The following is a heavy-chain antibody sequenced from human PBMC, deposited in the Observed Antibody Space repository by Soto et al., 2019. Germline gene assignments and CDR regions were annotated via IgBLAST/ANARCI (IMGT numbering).Heavy chain of an antibody. CDR3: AKTLYYYDTSGYQ. CDR2: ISGSGTST. CDR1: GFTFSSYA. J-gene: IGHJ4*02. D-gene: IGHD3-22*01. V-gene: IGHV3-23*01. Sequence: GGSLRLSCAASGFTFSSYAMSWVRQAPGKGLEWVSVISGSGTSTYYADSVKGRFTISRDNSKNTLYLQMNSLRAEDTAVYYCAKTLYYYDTSGYQWGQGTLVTVSS.